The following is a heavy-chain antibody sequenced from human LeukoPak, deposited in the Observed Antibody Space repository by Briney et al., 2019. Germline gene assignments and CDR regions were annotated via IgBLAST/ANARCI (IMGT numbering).Heavy chain of an antibody. CDR2: IYYSGST. CDR3: ARAGDYGVDY. Sequence: SQTLSLTCTVSGGSISSGDYYWSWIRQPPGKGLEWIGYIYYSGSTYCNPSLKSRVTISVDTSKNQFSPKLSSVTAADTAVYYCARAGDYGVDYWGQGTLVTVSS. J-gene: IGHJ4*02. D-gene: IGHD4-17*01. CDR1: GGSISSGDYY. V-gene: IGHV4-30-4*08.